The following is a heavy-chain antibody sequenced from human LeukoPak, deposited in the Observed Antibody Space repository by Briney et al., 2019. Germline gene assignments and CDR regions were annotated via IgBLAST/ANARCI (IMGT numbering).Heavy chain of an antibody. CDR1: GFTFSNAW. Sequence: GGSLRLSCAASGFTFSNAWMSWVRQAPGKGLEWVGRIKTKIEGATTDYVAPVKGRFTISRDDSKNTVYLQMNSLKTEDTAVYYCTIDSNSGWTGYWGQGTLVTVSS. V-gene: IGHV3-15*01. J-gene: IGHJ4*02. CDR3: TIDSNSGWTGY. D-gene: IGHD6-19*01. CDR2: IKTKIEGATT.